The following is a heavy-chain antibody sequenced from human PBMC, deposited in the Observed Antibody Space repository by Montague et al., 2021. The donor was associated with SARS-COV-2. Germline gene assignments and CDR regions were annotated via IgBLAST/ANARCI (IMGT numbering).Heavy chain of an antibody. CDR2: INHGGNT. CDR1: GGSFSGYY. Sequence: SETLSLTCAVHGGSFSGYYRNWIRQPPGKGLEWIGEINHGGNTNYNPSLKNRLTISVDTSKNQFSLKLTSVAATDTAVYYCARLRDGVVSSPILGIGPYFTYYYMDVWGKGTTVTVSS. V-gene: IGHV4-34*01. D-gene: IGHD2-15*01. J-gene: IGHJ6*03. CDR3: ARLRDGVVSSPILGIGPYFTYYYMDV.